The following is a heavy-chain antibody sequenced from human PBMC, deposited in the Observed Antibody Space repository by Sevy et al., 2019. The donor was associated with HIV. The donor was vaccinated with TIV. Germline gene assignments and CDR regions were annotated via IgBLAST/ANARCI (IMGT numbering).Heavy chain of an antibody. CDR3: AKGGGGHYDPDEIGYYFYYYNMDV. J-gene: IGHJ6*03. V-gene: IGHV3-23*01. D-gene: IGHD3-22*01. CDR1: GFSFDSYG. Sequence: GGSLRLSCAVSGFSFDSYGMTWVRQAPGKGLEWVSGISGSGTRTYYADSVKGRFSISRDNSKNRLYLQMNSPRSEDTAQIYSAKGGGGHYDPDEIGYYFYYYNMDVWGKGTTVTVSS. CDR2: ISGSGTRT.